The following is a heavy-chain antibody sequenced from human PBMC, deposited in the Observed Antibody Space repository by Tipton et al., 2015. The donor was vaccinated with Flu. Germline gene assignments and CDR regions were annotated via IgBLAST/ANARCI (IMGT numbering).Heavy chain of an antibody. CDR3: ARGPYYYYNYMDV. V-gene: IGHV1-69*01. J-gene: IGHJ6*03. CDR2: IIGMFGTT. CDR1: GGTFSSYA. Sequence: QLVQSGAEVKKPGSSVKVSCKASGGTFSSYAVSWVRQAPGQGLEWMGGIIGMFGTTNYAQKFQGRVTITADEMTSTAYMELSSLGSEDTAVYYCARGPYYYYNYMDVWGQGTTVTVSS.